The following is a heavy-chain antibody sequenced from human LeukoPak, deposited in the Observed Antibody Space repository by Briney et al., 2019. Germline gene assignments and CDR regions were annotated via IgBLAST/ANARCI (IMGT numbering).Heavy chain of an antibody. D-gene: IGHD3-22*01. CDR3: ARDEGHYYDSSGYYGY. V-gene: IGHV1-69*13. Sequence: SVKVSCKASGGTFSSYAISWVRQAPGQGLEWMGGIIPIFGTANYAQKFQGRVTITADESTSTAYMELSSLRSEDTAVYYCARDEGHYYDSSGYYGYWGQGTLVTVSS. CDR1: GGTFSSYA. J-gene: IGHJ4*02. CDR2: IIPIFGTA.